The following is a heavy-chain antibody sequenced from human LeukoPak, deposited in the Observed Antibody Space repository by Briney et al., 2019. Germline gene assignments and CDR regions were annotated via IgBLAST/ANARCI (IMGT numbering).Heavy chain of an antibody. CDR3: AKDIRGGTTGRGFDY. D-gene: IGHD4-17*01. CDR1: GFTFDDYA. V-gene: IGHV3-9*01. CDR2: ISWNSGSI. J-gene: IGHJ4*02. Sequence: GGSLRLSCAASGFTFDDYAMHWVRQAPGKGLEWVSGISWNSGSIVYADSVKGRFTISRDNAKNSLYLQMNSLRAEDTALYYCAKDIRGGTTGRGFDYWGQGTLVTVSS.